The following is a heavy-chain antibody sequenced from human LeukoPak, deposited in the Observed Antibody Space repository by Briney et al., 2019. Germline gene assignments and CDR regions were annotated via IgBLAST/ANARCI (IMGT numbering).Heavy chain of an antibody. J-gene: IGHJ3*02. CDR3: ARDGAITIFGVDDDAFDI. CDR2: INPSGGST. Sequence: ASVKVSCKASGYTFTSYYMHWVRPAPGQGLEWMGIINPSGGSTSYAQKFQGRVTMTRDTSTSTVYMELSSLRSEDTAVYYCARDGAITIFGVDDDAFDIWGQGTMVTVSS. D-gene: IGHD3-3*01. CDR1: GYTFTSYY. V-gene: IGHV1-46*01.